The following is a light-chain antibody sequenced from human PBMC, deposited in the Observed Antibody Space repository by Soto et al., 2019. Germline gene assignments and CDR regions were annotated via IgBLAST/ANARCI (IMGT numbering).Light chain of an antibody. CDR1: QSVRSN. J-gene: IGKJ4*01. CDR2: GAS. Sequence: EVVMTQSPVTLSVSPGERATLSCRASQSVRSNLAWYLQKPGQAPRLLIYGASTRATGIPARFSGSGSGTEFTLTISSLQSEDFAVYYCQQYNNWPPLTFGGGTKVEIK. CDR3: QQYNNWPPLT. V-gene: IGKV3-15*01.